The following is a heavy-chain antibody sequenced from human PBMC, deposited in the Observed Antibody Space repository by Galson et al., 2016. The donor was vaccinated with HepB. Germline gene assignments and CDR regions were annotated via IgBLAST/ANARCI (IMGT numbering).Heavy chain of an antibody. V-gene: IGHV4-39*02. CDR1: GGSFSSSSYY. CDR3: ARGPRVDETTFRNFYYYGLDV. J-gene: IGHJ6*02. CDR2: IYHSGNT. D-gene: IGHD1-7*01. Sequence: SETLSLTCTVSGGSFSSSSYYWGWIRQPPGKGLEWIGTIYHSGNTYYNPSLKSRVTISVDTSKNHFSLKLSSVTAADTAVYYCARGPRVDETTFRNFYYYGLDVWGQGTTVIVS.